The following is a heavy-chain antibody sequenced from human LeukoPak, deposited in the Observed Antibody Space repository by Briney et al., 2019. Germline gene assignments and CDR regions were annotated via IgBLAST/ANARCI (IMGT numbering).Heavy chain of an antibody. Sequence: SETLSLTCTVSGGSISSGDYYWSWIRQPPGKGLEWIGYIYYSGSTYYNPSLKSRVTISVDTSKNQFSLKLSSVTAADTAVYYCARVVVPAAHNWFDPWGQGTLVTVSS. CDR3: ARVVVPAAHNWFDP. D-gene: IGHD2-2*01. J-gene: IGHJ5*02. V-gene: IGHV4-30-4*08. CDR2: IYYSGST. CDR1: GGSISSGDYY.